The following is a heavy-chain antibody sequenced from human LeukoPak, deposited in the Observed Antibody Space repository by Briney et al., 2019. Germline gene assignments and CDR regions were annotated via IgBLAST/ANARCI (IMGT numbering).Heavy chain of an antibody. Sequence: GGSLRLSCAASGFAVSSNYMNWVRQAPGKGLEWVSVLYSGGNTYYADSVKGRFTISRDNSKNTLYLQMNSLRAEDTAVYYCAKDCSGGSCYGGQEWGQGTLVTVSS. CDR3: AKDCSGGSCYGGQE. V-gene: IGHV3-66*01. D-gene: IGHD2-15*01. CDR2: LYSGGNT. J-gene: IGHJ4*02. CDR1: GFAVSSNY.